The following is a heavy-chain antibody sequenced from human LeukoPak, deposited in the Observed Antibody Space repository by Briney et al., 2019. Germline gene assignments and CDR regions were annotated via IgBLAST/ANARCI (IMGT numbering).Heavy chain of an antibody. CDR3: AREGIGYSYGSDGGGVDY. J-gene: IGHJ4*02. Sequence: SVKVSCKASGGTFSSYAISWVRQAPGQGLGWMGGIIPIFGTANYAQKFQGRVTITADESTSTAYMELSSLRSEDTAVYYCAREGIGYSYGSDGGGVDYWGQGTLVTVSS. CDR1: GGTFSSYA. CDR2: IIPIFGTA. V-gene: IGHV1-69*13. D-gene: IGHD5-18*01.